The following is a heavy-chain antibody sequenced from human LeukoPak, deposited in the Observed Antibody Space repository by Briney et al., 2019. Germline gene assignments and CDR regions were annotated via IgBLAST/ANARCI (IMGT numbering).Heavy chain of an antibody. D-gene: IGHD5-18*01. Sequence: KPSETLSLTCTVSGDSISSYYWSWIRQPPGKGLEWIGYIYYSGSTNYNPSLKSRVTISVDTSKNQFSVKLSSVTAADTAVYYCARGSFPGIHLFPFDYWGQGTLVTVSS. CDR1: GDSISSYY. CDR3: ARGSFPGIHLFPFDY. CDR2: IYYSGST. J-gene: IGHJ4*02. V-gene: IGHV4-59*01.